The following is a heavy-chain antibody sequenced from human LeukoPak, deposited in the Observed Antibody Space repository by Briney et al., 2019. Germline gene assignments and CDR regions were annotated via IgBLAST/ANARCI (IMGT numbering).Heavy chain of an antibody. V-gene: IGHV4-59*01. J-gene: IGHJ4*02. CDR1: GGSISSYY. D-gene: IGHD3-22*01. CDR2: IYDSGST. CDR3: ARQSISGSSLSYFDY. Sequence: SETLSLTCTVSGGSISSYYWSWIPQPPGKGLEWIGNIYDSGSTNYNPSLKSRVTISVDTSKNQCSLKLSSVTAADTAVYYCARQSISGSSLSYFDYWGQGTLVNVSS.